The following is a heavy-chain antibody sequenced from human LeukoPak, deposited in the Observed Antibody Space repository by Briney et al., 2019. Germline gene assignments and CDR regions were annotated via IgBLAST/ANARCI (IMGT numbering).Heavy chain of an antibody. CDR1: GYTFTSYA. CDR2: INAGNGNT. Sequence: ASVKVSCKASGYTFTSYAMHWVHQAPGQRLEWMGWINAGNGNTKYSQKFQGRVTITRDTSASTAYMELSSLRSEDTAVYYCARDLAPTLLTGYDYWGQGTLVTVSS. D-gene: IGHD7-27*01. CDR3: ARDLAPTLLTGYDY. J-gene: IGHJ4*02. V-gene: IGHV1-3*01.